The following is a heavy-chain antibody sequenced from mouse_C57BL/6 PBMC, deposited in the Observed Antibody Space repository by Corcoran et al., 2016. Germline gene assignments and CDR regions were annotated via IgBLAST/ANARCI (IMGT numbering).Heavy chain of an antibody. D-gene: IGHD2-12*01. CDR3: ARAELLLFAY. V-gene: IGHV9-3*01. CDR2: INTYSGVP. CDR1: GYTFTTYG. Sequence: QIQLVQSGPELKKPGETVKISCKASGYTFTTYGMSWVKQAPGKGLKWMGWINTYSGVPTYADDFKGRFAFSLETSASTAYLQINNLKNEDTATYFCARAELLLFAYWGQGTLVTVSA. J-gene: IGHJ3*01.